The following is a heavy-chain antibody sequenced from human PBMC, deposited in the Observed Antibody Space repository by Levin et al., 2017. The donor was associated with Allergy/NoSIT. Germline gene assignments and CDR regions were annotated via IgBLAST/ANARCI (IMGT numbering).Heavy chain of an antibody. CDR2: INPNSGGT. J-gene: IGHJ6*03. V-gene: IGHV1-2*02. D-gene: IGHD3-16*01. Sequence: ASVKVSCKASGYTFTGYYMHWVRQAPGQGLEWMGWINPNSGGTNYAQKFQGRVTMTRDTSISTAYMELSRLRSDDTAVYYCASEGVLGHDYYYMDVWGKGTTVTVSS. CDR1: GYTFTGYY. CDR3: ASEGVLGHDYYYMDV.